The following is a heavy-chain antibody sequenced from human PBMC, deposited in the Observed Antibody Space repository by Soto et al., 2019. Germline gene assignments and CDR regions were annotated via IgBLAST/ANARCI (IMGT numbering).Heavy chain of an antibody. J-gene: IGHJ4*02. D-gene: IGHD2-8*02. CDR2: ISYDGSNK. CDR3: AKALWSSRDYFDY. CDR1: GFTFSSYG. Sequence: QVQLVESGGGVVQPGRSLRLSCAASGFTFSSYGMHWVRQAPGKGLEWVAVISYDGSNKYYADSVKGRFTISIDNSKNTLYLQMNSLRAEDTAVYYCAKALWSSRDYFDYWGQGTLVTVSS. V-gene: IGHV3-30*18.